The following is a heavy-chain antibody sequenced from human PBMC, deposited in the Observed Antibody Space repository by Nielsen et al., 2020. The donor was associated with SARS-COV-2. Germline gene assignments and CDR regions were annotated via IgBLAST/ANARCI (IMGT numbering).Heavy chain of an antibody. CDR2: IYYSGST. D-gene: IGHD3-3*01. CDR1: GGSSSSGGYS. J-gene: IGHJ4*02. CDR3: ARGLQYYDFWSGRRKGSYCYFDY. Sequence: LRLSCTVSGGSSSSGGYSWSWIRQHPGKGLEWIGYIYYSGSTYYNPSLKSRVTISVDTSKNQFSLKLSSVTAADTAVYYCARGLQYYDFWSGRRKGSYCYFDYWGQGTLVTVSS. V-gene: IGHV4-31*03.